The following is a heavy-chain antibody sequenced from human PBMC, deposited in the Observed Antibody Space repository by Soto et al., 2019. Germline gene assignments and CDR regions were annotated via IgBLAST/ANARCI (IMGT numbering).Heavy chain of an antibody. V-gene: IGHV4-34*01. CDR1: GGSFSGYY. Sequence: PSEALSLTCAVYGGSFSGYYWSWIRQPPGKGLEWIGEINHSGSTNYNPSLKSRVTISVDTSKNQFSLKLSSVTAADTAVYYCAMSKRRRSSWFTNYYGMDVWGQGTTVTVSS. CDR2: INHSGST. CDR3: AMSKRRRSSWFTNYYGMDV. D-gene: IGHD6-13*01. J-gene: IGHJ6*02.